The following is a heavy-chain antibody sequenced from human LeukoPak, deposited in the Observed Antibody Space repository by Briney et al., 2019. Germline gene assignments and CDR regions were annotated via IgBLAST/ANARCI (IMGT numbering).Heavy chain of an antibody. CDR2: ISTSGSPI. J-gene: IGHJ4*02. CDR3: ARGWNDDY. CDR1: GFTFSAYT. Sequence: TGGSLRLSCAASGFTFSAYTMKWVRQAPGKGLEWISYISTSGSPIYYADSVKGRFTISRGNAKYSVYLQMNSLRAEDTAMYYCARGWNDDYWGQGTLVTVSS. D-gene: IGHD1-1*01. V-gene: IGHV3-48*01.